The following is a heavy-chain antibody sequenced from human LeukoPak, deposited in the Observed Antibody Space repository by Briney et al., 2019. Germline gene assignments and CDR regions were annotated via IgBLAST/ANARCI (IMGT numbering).Heavy chain of an antibody. Sequence: GGSLRLSCAASGFTFSSYSMNWVRQAPGKGLEWVSYISSSSSTIYYADSVKGRFTISRDNAKNSLYLQMNSLTAEDTALYYCAKDPHSQLAYFDYWGQGTLVTVSS. CDR3: AKDPHSQLAYFDY. CDR2: ISSSSSTI. D-gene: IGHD2-2*01. V-gene: IGHV3-48*04. CDR1: GFTFSSYS. J-gene: IGHJ4*02.